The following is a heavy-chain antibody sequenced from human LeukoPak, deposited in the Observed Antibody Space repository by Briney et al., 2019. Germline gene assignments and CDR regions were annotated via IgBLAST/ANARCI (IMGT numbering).Heavy chain of an antibody. J-gene: IGHJ4*02. CDR1: GFTFSSYA. CDR2: ISGSGGST. Sequence: GGSLRLSCAASGFTFSSYAMSWVRQAPGKGLEGVSAISGSGGSTYYADAVKGRFTISRDNSKNTLYLQMNSLRAGDPAVYYCAKSRGSYSNFDYWGQGTLVTVSS. D-gene: IGHD1-26*01. V-gene: IGHV3-23*01. CDR3: AKSRGSYSNFDY.